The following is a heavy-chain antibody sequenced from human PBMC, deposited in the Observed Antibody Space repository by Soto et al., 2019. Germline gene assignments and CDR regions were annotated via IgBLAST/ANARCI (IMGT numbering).Heavy chain of an antibody. J-gene: IGHJ6*03. D-gene: IGHD6-13*01. V-gene: IGHV4-39*01. CDR1: GGSISSSSDY. Sequence: SQTMSVTCTVSGGSISSSSDYWGCISKPPGKGLEWIGSIYYSGSTYYNPSLKSRVTISVDTSKNQFSLKLSSVTAADTAVYYCASLKYSSSGPTTTNPTYYYYYYTRHWGKGTTVPGS. CDR2: IYYSGST. CDR3: ASLKYSSSGPTTTNPTYYYYYYTRH.